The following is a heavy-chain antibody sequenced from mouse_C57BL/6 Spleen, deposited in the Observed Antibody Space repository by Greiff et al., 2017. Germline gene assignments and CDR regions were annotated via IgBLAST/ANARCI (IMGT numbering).Heavy chain of an antibody. CDR3: ATRGVAMGC. V-gene: IGHV1-7*01. J-gene: IGHJ4*01. Sequence: VQLLQSGAELAKPGGSVKLSCTASGYTFTSYWMDWVKQRPGQGLEWIGYINPSSGYTKYNQKFKDKATLTADKSSSTAQIQLSSLTYEDSSVYYCATRGVAMGCWGQGTSVTVSS. CDR2: INPSSGYT. CDR1: GYTFTSYW.